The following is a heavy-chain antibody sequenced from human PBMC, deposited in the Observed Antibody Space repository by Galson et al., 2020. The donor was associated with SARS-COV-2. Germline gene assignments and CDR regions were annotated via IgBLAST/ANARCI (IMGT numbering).Heavy chain of an antibody. J-gene: IGHJ6*02. Sequence: GESLKISCAASGFTFSSYGMHWVRQAPGKGLEWVAVIWYDGSNKYYADSVKGRFTISRDNSKNTLYLQMNSLRAEDTAVYYCARVGVGPTDTYYDGMDVWGQGTTVTVSS. V-gene: IGHV3-33*01. CDR2: IWYDGSNK. CDR3: ARVGVGPTDTYYDGMDV. CDR1: GFTFSSYG. D-gene: IGHD1-1*01.